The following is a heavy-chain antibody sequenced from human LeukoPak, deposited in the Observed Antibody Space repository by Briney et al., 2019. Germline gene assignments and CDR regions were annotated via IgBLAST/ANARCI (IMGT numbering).Heavy chain of an antibody. CDR2: IIPIFGTA. D-gene: IGHD3-10*01. CDR3: AREPHYGSGSPHGVDV. Sequence: GASVKVSFKASGGTFSSYAISWVRQAPGQGLEWMGGIIPIFGTANYAQKFQGRVTITADESTSTAYMELSSLRSEDTAVYYCAREPHYGSGSPHGVDVWGQGTTVTVSS. J-gene: IGHJ6*02. CDR1: GGTFSSYA. V-gene: IGHV1-69*01.